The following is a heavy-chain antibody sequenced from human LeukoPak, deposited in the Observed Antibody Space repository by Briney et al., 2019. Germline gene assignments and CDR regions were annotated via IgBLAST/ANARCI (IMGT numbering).Heavy chain of an antibody. CDR2: ISGSGGST. D-gene: IGHD6-13*01. J-gene: IGHJ4*02. CDR3: AKEIVAAAGFDY. Sequence: GGSLPLTCAASGFTFSSYPMSWVRQAPGKGLEWVSAISGSGGSTYYADSVKGRFTISRDNSKNTLYLQMNSLRAEDTVVYYCAKEIVAAAGFDYWGQGTLVTVSS. CDR1: GFTFSSYP. V-gene: IGHV3-23*01.